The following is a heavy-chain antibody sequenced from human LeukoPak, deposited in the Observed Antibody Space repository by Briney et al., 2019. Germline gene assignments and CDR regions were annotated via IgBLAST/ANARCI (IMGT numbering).Heavy chain of an antibody. J-gene: IGHJ5*02. CDR2: IYHSGST. V-gene: IGHV4-39*01. D-gene: IGHD4-11*01. CDR3: ARHSSMTTVTIRP. CDR1: GGSISSSSYS. Sequence: SETLSLTCTVSGGSISSSSYSWGWIRQPPGKGLEWIGSIWIGSIYHSGSTYYNPSLRSRVTISVDTYKNQFSLKLSSVTAADTAVYFCARHSSMTTVTIRPWGQGTLVTVSS.